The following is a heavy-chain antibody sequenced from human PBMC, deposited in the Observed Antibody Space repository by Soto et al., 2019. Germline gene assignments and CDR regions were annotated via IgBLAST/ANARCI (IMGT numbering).Heavy chain of an antibody. CDR3: ARGLITGSHYSGGWYYFDS. CDR1: GESFSGHI. Sequence: PSETLSLTCAVYGESFSGHILTWIRQTPGKGLQWIGQINHSGSASYNPSLKSRVTISVHTSNSQFSLELSSVTAADTAVYYCARGLITGSHYSGGWYYFDSWGQGTQVTVS. J-gene: IGHJ4*02. D-gene: IGHD6-19*01. V-gene: IGHV4-34*01. CDR2: INHSGSA.